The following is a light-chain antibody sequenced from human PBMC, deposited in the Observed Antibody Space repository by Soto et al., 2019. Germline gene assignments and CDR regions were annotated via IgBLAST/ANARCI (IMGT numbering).Light chain of an antibody. CDR2: GAS. J-gene: IGKJ2*01. CDR3: HEYNNWPLEFT. V-gene: IGKV3-15*01. Sequence: EIVMTQSPATLSVSPGERATLSCRASQSVSSNLAWYQQNPGQAPRLLIYGASTRATGIPARFSGSGSGTEFTLTISSLQSEDFAVYYCHEYNNWPLEFTFGQGTKLEIK. CDR1: QSVSSN.